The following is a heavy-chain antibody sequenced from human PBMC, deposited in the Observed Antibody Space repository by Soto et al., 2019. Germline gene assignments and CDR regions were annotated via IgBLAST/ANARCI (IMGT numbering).Heavy chain of an antibody. CDR3: ARDDPMTTVTSVYFDY. Sequence: GGSLRLSCAASGFTFSSYSMNWVRQAPGKGLEWVSYISSSSSTIYYADSVKGRFTISRDNAKNSLYLQMNSLRAEDTAVYYCARDDPMTTVTSVYFDYWGQGTLVTVSS. CDR1: GFTFSSYS. V-gene: IGHV3-48*01. CDR2: ISSSSSTI. J-gene: IGHJ4*02. D-gene: IGHD4-17*01.